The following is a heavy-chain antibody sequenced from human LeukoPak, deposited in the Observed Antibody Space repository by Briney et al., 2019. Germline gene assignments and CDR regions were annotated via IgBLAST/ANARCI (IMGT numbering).Heavy chain of an antibody. CDR3: ARMVAPELLLWFGERHEFDY. CDR1: GFTFSSYW. V-gene: IGHV3-74*01. Sequence: GGSLRLSCAASGFTFSSYWMHWVRQAPGKGLVWVSRINTDGSSTSYADSVKGRFTISRDNAKNTLYLQMNSLRAEDTAVYYCARMVAPELLLWFGERHEFDYWGQGTLVTVSS. J-gene: IGHJ4*02. CDR2: INTDGSST. D-gene: IGHD3-10*01.